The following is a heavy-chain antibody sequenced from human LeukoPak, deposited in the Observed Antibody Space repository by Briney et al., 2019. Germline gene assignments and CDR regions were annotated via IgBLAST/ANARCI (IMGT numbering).Heavy chain of an antibody. J-gene: IGHJ6*02. CDR1: GFTFSSYS. Sequence: GGSLRLSCAASGFTFSSYSMNWVRQAPGKGLEWVSSIASSSSYIYYADSVKGRFTISRDNAKNSLYLQMNSLRAEDTAVYYCARDREISYGDYYYYGMDVWGQGTTVTVSS. D-gene: IGHD4-17*01. CDR3: ARDREISYGDYYYYGMDV. V-gene: IGHV3-21*01. CDR2: IASSSSYI.